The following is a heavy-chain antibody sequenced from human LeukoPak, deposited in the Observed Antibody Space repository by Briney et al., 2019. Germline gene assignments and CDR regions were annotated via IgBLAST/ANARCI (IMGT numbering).Heavy chain of an antibody. CDR3: ARARNYYDSSVNFDY. J-gene: IGHJ4*02. CDR2: INHSGST. D-gene: IGHD3-22*01. CDR1: GGSISSGGYY. V-gene: IGHV4-30-4*08. Sequence: PSQTLSLTCTVSGGSISSGGYYWSWIRQHPGKGLEWIGEINHSGSTNYNPSLKSRVTISVDTSKNQFSLKLSSVTAADTAVYYCARARNYYDSSVNFDYWGQGTLVTVSS.